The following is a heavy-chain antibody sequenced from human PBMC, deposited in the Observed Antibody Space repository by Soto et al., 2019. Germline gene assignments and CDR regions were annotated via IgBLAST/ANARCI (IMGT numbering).Heavy chain of an antibody. J-gene: IGHJ4*02. V-gene: IGHV3-21*04. CDR2: ITTSSAYI. CDR1: GFTFNTYD. Sequence: EVQLVESGGGLVKPGGSLRLSCAASGFTFNTYDMNWVRQAPGKGLEWVSSITTSSAYIYYADSLKGRFTISRDNAKNALYLQMNSLRVEDTALYYCTKVGGLYDFWSGPLHFDLWGQGTLVTVSS. CDR3: TKVGGLYDFWSGPLHFDL. D-gene: IGHD3-3*01.